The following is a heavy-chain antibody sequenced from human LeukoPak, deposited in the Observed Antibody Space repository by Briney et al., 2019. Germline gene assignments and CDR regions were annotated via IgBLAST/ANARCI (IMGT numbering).Heavy chain of an antibody. CDR1: GFTFSSYA. CDR2: ISGSGGST. Sequence: GGSLRLSCAASGFTFSSYAMSWVRQAPGKGLEWVSAISGSGGSTYYADSVKGRFTLSRDNSKNTLYLQMNSLRAEDTAVYYCARDIAVAGFDYWGQGTLVTVSS. J-gene: IGHJ4*02. CDR3: ARDIAVAGFDY. V-gene: IGHV3-23*01. D-gene: IGHD6-19*01.